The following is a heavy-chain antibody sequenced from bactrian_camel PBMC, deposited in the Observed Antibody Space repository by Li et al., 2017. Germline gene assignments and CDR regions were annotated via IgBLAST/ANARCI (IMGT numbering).Heavy chain of an antibody. CDR2: INGDSSA. CDR1: GYTSTTSC. J-gene: IGHJ4*01. CDR3: AADQLYGTCRDVLDFPA. D-gene: IGHD7*01. V-gene: IGHV3S53*01. Sequence: HVQLVESGGGSVQAGESRRLSCVTSGYTSTTSCVAWVRQAPGKQREGVARINGDSSATYADSVGGRFTISSDNAKMTATLEMNSLKPEDTAMYYCAADQLYGTCRDVLDFPARGQGTQVTVSS.